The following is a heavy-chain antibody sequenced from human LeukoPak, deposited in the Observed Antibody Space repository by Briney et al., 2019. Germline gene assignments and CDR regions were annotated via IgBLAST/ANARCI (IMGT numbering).Heavy chain of an antibody. CDR3: ARTAPVNWFDP. CDR2: IYTSGST. J-gene: IGHJ5*02. Sequence: SETLSLTCTVSGGXISGYYCSWIRQPAGKGLEWIGRIYTSGSTNYNPSLKSRLTMSVDTSKNQFSLKLSSVTAADTAVYYCARTAPVNWFDPWGQGTLVTVSS. V-gene: IGHV4-4*07. D-gene: IGHD4-17*01. CDR1: GGXISGYY.